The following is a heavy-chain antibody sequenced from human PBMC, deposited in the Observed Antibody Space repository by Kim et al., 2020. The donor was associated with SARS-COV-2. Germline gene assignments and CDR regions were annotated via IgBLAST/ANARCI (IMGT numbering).Heavy chain of an antibody. Sequence: SETLSLTCTVSGGSISGFYWSWLRQPPGKGLEWIGYIYYSGRTNYNPSLKSRVTMSVDTSKNQFSLKLSSVTDADTAVYYCARGAGWWDYWGQGTLVTVS. V-gene: IGHV4-59*13. CDR1: GGSISGFY. CDR3: ARGAGWWDY. CDR2: IYYSGRT. D-gene: IGHD6-19*01. J-gene: IGHJ4*02.